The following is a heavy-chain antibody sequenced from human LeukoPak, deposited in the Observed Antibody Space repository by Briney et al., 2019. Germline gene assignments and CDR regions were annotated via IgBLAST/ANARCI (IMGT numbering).Heavy chain of an antibody. V-gene: IGHV3-23*01. CDR3: AKGATTHYYFDISGYPPLEI. J-gene: IGHJ4*02. CDR2: ISGSGGST. D-gene: IGHD3-22*01. CDR1: GLTLSSQA. Sequence: GGSLRLSCAASGLTLSSQAMSWVRQAPGKGLEWVAAISGSGGSTYYADSVKGRFTISRDNSKNTLYLQMNSLRAEDTAVYYCAKGATTHYYFDISGYPPLEIWGQGTLVTVSS.